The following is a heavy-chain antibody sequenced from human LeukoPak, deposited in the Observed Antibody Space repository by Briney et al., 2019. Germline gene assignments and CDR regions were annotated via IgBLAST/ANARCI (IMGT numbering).Heavy chain of an antibody. CDR2: IIPIFGTA. Sequence: SVKVSCKASGGTFSSYAISWVRQAPGQGLEWMGGIIPIFGTANYAQKFQGRVTITTDESTSTAYMELSSLRSEDTAVYYCARVPAAILGAYYYYMDVWGKGTTVTVSS. CDR1: GGTFSSYA. V-gene: IGHV1-69*05. J-gene: IGHJ6*03. CDR3: ARVPAAILGAYYYYMDV. D-gene: IGHD2-2*02.